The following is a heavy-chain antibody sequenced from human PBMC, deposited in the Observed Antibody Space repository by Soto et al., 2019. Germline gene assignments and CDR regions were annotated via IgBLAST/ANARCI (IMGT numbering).Heavy chain of an antibody. J-gene: IGHJ4*02. CDR1: GFTFINAW. CDR2: IKSKTDGGTT. CDR3: TTHLVPRYSAYDFGPVFDY. D-gene: IGHD5-12*01. V-gene: IGHV3-15*01. Sequence: GGSLRLACASSGFTFINAWMSLGRHAPGKWLEWVGRIKSKTDGGTTDYAAPVKGRFTISRDDSKNTLYLQMNSLKTEDTDVYYCTTHLVPRYSAYDFGPVFDYWGQGTMVTVSS.